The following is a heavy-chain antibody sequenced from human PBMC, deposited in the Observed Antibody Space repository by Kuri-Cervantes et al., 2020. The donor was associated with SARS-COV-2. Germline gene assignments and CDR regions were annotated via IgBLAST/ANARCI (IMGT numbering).Heavy chain of an antibody. D-gene: IGHD3-10*01. Sequence: ASVKVSCKASGYTFTSYAMHWVRQAPGQRLEWMGWINAGNGNTKYSQKFQGRVTITRDTSASTAYMELSSLRSEDTAVYYCARDHYWFGRLKPYYFDYWGQGTLVTRLL. CDR3: ARDHYWFGRLKPYYFDY. CDR2: INAGNGNT. CDR1: GYTFTSYA. J-gene: IGHJ4*02. V-gene: IGHV1-3*01.